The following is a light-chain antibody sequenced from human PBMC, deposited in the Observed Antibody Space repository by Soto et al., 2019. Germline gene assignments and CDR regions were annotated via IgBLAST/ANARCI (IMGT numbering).Light chain of an antibody. CDR1: QSVSSSY. CDR2: GAS. V-gene: IGKV3-20*01. CDR3: QKYGSPPTP. Sequence: EIVLTQSPGTLSLSPWERATLSCRASQSVSSSYLAWYQQKPGQAPRLLIYGASSRATGIPDRFSGSGSGKDFTLTISRREPEVFAVYYGQKYGSPPTPFGQGTRLEIK. J-gene: IGKJ5*01.